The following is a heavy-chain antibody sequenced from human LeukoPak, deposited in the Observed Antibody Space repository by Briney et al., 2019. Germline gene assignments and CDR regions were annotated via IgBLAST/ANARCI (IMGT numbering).Heavy chain of an antibody. J-gene: IGHJ4*02. CDR3: AHLRARSRIDN. V-gene: IGHV3-11*01. CDR2: MSESGTTI. CDR1: GFTFSDYY. Sequence: GGSLRLSCTASGFTFSDYYMGWIRRAPGKGLEWVAYMSESGTTIYHADSVKGRFTISRDNAKNSLYLQMNSLRAEDTAIYYFAHLRARSRIDNWGQGSLVTVSS. D-gene: IGHD6-13*01.